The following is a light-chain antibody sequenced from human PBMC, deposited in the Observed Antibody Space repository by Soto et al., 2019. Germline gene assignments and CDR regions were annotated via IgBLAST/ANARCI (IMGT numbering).Light chain of an antibody. V-gene: IGLV1-40*01. Sequence: QSVLTQPTSVSGAPGQRVTISCTGSSSNIGAGYDVHWYQQLPGTAPKLLIYGNSNRPSGVPDRFSGSKSGTSASLAITGLQAEDEADYYCQSYDSSLSALFGGGTKRTVL. CDR1: SSNIGAGYD. CDR2: GNS. J-gene: IGLJ3*02. CDR3: QSYDSSLSAL.